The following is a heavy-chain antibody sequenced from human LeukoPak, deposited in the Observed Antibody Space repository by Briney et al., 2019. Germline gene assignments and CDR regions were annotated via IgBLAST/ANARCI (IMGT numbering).Heavy chain of an antibody. J-gene: IGHJ3*02. CDR3: ARPTVIFGVVEWAFDI. D-gene: IGHD3-3*01. V-gene: IGHV1-69*05. CDR1: GYTFSSYA. CDR2: IIPIFGTA. Sequence: GASVKVSCKASGYTFSSYAISWVRQAPGQGLEWMGGIIPIFGTANYAQKFQGRVTITTDESTSTAYMELSSLRSEDTAVYYCARPTVIFGVVEWAFDIWGQGTMVTVSS.